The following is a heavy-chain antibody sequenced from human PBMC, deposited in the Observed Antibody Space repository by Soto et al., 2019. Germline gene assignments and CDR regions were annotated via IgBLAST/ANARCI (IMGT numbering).Heavy chain of an antibody. Sequence: QVQLVASGGCLVKPGRSLRLSCAASGFTFSDYYMSWIRQAPGKGLEWVSYISSSGSTIYYADSVKGRFTISRDNAKNTLYLQMTSLRVEDTAVYSCARRGSSAVGRVYWGQGTLVTVS. CDR3: ARRGSSAVGRVY. D-gene: IGHD6-6*01. CDR2: ISSSGSTI. J-gene: IGHJ4*02. V-gene: IGHV3-11*01. CDR1: GFTFSDYY.